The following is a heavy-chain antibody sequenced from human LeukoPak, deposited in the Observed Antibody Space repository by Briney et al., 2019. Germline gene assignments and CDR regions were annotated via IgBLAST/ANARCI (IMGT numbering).Heavy chain of an antibody. Sequence: SVKVSCKASGGTLSSYAISWVRQAPGQGLEWMGWIIPIFGTANYAQKFQGRVTITADKSTSTANMELSSLRSEDTAVYYCAREVVRGVMLNWFDPWGQGTLVTVSS. CDR3: AREVVRGVMLNWFDP. CDR2: IIPIFGTA. D-gene: IGHD3-10*01. J-gene: IGHJ5*02. CDR1: GGTLSSYA. V-gene: IGHV1-69*06.